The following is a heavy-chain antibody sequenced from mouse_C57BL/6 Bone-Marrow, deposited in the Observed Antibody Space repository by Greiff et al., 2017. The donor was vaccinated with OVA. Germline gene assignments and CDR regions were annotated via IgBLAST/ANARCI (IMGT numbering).Heavy chain of an antibody. CDR1: GYTFTSYW. CDR2: IDPSDGYT. V-gene: IGHV1-50*01. J-gene: IGHJ3*01. Sequence: QVQLQQPGAELVKPGASVKLPCKAPGYTFTSYWTQWVKQRPGQGLEWIGAIDPSDGYTNYNQKFKGKATVTVDTSSSTANMQLSSLTSEDSAVYYCAGWEFAYWGQGTLVTVSA. CDR3: AGWEFAY. D-gene: IGHD4-1*01.